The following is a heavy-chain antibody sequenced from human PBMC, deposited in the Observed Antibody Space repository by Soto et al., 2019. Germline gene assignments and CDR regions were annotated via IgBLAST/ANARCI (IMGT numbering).Heavy chain of an antibody. D-gene: IGHD1-26*01. V-gene: IGHV3-30*18. CDR1: GFTFSSYG. Sequence: GSLRLSCAASGFTFSSYGMHWVRQAPGKGLEWVAVISYDGSNKYYADSVKGRFTISRDNSKNTLYLQMNSLRAEDTAVYYCAKEARAWAGSGSYYYYFDYWGQGTLVTVSS. CDR3: AKEARAWAGSGSYYYYFDY. CDR2: ISYDGSNK. J-gene: IGHJ4*02.